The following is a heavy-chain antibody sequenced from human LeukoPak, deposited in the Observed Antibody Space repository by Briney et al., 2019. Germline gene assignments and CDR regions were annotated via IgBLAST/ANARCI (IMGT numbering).Heavy chain of an antibody. V-gene: IGHV4-39*01. J-gene: IGHJ4*02. CDR3: ARRSRLYKHETTGYHDS. CDR2: VFYSGTT. D-gene: IGHD3-9*01. Sequence: PSETLSLTCNVSGDYITSTNYYWAWIRQPPGKGLEWIASVFYSGTTYYNPSLKSRVTISMDTSRKQISLRLSSVSATDTAIYYCARRSRLYKHETTGYHDSWGQGTRVTVSS. CDR1: GDYITSTNYY.